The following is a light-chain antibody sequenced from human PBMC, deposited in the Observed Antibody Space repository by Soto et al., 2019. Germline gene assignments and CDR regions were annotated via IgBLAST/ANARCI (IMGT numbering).Light chain of an antibody. Sequence: QSVLTQPASVSGSPGQSITIPCTGTTSDVGEYNYVSWYQQVPGKAPKVIIYEVSSRPAGVSTRFSGSKSGNTASLTISGLQAEDEADYYCSSYTSSTTYVFGTGTKVTVL. CDR2: EVS. V-gene: IGLV2-14*01. J-gene: IGLJ1*01. CDR1: TSDVGEYNY. CDR3: SSYTSSTTYV.